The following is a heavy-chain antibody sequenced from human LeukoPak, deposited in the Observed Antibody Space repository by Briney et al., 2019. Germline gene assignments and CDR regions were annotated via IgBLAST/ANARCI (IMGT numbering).Heavy chain of an antibody. D-gene: IGHD5-18*01. Sequence: SETLSLTCAVYGGSFSGYYWSWIRQPPGKGLEWIGEINHSGSTNYNPSLKSRVTISVDTSKNQFSLKVSSVTAADTAVYYCARHRGYSNGYVDYWGQGTLVTVSS. CDR3: ARHRGYSNGYVDY. CDR1: GGSFSGYY. V-gene: IGHV4-34*01. J-gene: IGHJ4*02. CDR2: INHSGST.